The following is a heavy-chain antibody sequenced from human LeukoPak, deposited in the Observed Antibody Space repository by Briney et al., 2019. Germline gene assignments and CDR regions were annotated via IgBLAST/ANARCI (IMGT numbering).Heavy chain of an antibody. CDR1: GYTFTSYY. CDR2: INPSGGST. CDR3: ARDGSSSEKRNAFDI. V-gene: IGHV1-46*01. J-gene: IGHJ3*02. D-gene: IGHD6-13*01. Sequence: ASVKVSCKASGYTFTSYYMHWVRQAPGQGLEWMGIINPSGGSTSYAQKFQGRVTMTRDTSTSTVHMELSSLRSEDTAVYYCARDGSSSEKRNAFDIWGQGTMVAASS.